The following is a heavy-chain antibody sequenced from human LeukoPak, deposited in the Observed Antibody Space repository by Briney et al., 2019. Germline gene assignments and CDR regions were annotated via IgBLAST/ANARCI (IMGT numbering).Heavy chain of an antibody. Sequence: GSLRLSCAASGFTFSSYDMHWVRQATGKGLEWVSAIGTAGDTCYPGSVKGRFTISRENAKNSLYLQMNSLRAGDTAVYYCALASGRWDSGSYHEETEDAFDLWPQGPM. CDR1: GFTFSSYD. CDR2: IGTAGDT. J-gene: IGHJ3*01. D-gene: IGHD1-26*01. V-gene: IGHV3-13*01. CDR3: ALASGRWDSGSYHEETEDAFDL.